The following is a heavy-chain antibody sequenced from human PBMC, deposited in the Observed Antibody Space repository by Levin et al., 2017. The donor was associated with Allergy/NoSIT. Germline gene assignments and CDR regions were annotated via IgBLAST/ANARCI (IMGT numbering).Heavy chain of an antibody. Sequence: GGSLRLSCVASGFTFSDYAMHWARQAPGRGLEWVAVISYNGNIKYNADSVQGRVTISRSNSNNTLYLQMNSLRVEDTGVYYCARDYWTYTGTRDGTDGWGQGTTVTVSS. J-gene: IGHJ6*02. CDR2: ISYNGNIK. CDR3: ARDYWTYTGTRDGTDG. D-gene: IGHD1-1*01. CDR1: GFTFSDYA. V-gene: IGHV3-30*04.